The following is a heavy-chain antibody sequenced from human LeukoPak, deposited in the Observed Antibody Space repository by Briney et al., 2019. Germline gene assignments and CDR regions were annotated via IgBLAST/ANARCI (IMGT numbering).Heavy chain of an antibody. CDR1: GGSISSGDYY. V-gene: IGHV4-30-4*01. CDR2: IYYSGST. J-gene: IGHJ5*02. D-gene: IGHD3-10*01. Sequence: SQTLSLTCTVSGGSISSGDYYWSWIRQPPGKGLEWIGYIYYSGSTYYNPSLKSRVTISVDTSKNQFSLKLSSVTAADTAVYYCAREGPAYYYGSGSPVDPWGRGTLVTVSS. CDR3: AREGPAYYYGSGSPVDP.